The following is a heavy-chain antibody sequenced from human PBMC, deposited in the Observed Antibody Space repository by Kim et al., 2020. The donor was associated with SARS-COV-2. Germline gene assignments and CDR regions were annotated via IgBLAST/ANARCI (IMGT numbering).Heavy chain of an antibody. V-gene: IGHV4-59*01. CDR2: MHYSGRA. D-gene: IGHD3-10*01. CDR3: ARFHHGSGSYLDPFDI. Sequence: SETLSLTYTVSGGSLSPYYWSWIRQPPGKGLEWIGYMHYSGRANYSPSLKSRVAISVDTSKNHFSLNLTSVTAADTAKYFCARFHHGSGSYLDPFDIWGQGTLVTVSS. J-gene: IGHJ3*02. CDR1: GGSLSPYY.